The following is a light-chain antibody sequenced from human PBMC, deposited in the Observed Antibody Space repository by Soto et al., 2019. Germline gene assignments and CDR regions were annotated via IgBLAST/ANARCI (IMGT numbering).Light chain of an antibody. V-gene: IGLV4-60*03. Sequence: SVLTQSSSASASLGSSVKLTCTLSSGHSSYIIAWHQQQPGKAPRYLMKLEGSGSYNKGSGVPDRFSGSSSGADRYLTISNLQSEDEADYYCETWDSNTLVVFGGGTQLTVL. CDR3: ETWDSNTLVV. CDR1: SGHSSYI. CDR2: LEGSGSY. J-gene: IGLJ2*01.